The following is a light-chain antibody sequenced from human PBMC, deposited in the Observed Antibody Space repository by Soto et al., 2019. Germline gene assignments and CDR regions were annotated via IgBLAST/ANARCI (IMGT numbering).Light chain of an antibody. CDR1: QGISSY. V-gene: IGKV1-9*01. CDR3: QQLNSYPRT. Sequence: DIQLTQSPSCLSASVGDRVTITCRASQGISSYLAWYQQKPGKAPKLLIYAASTLQSGVPSRFSGSGSGTEFTLTISSLQPEDCATYYCQQLNSYPRTFGQGTRLEIK. CDR2: AAS. J-gene: IGKJ5*01.